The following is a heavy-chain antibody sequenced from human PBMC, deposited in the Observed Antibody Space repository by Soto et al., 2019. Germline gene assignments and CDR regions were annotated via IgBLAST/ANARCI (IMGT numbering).Heavy chain of an antibody. CDR3: TSRLVVVAATDAFDI. CDR2: IRSKANSYAT. CDR1: GFTFSGSA. V-gene: IGHV3-73*01. D-gene: IGHD2-15*01. Sequence: GGSLRLSCAASGFTFSGSAMHWVRQASGKGLEWVGRIRSKANSYATAYAASVKGRFTISRDDSKNTAYLQMNSLKTEDTAVYYCTSRLVVVAATDAFDIWGQGTMVTVSS. J-gene: IGHJ3*02.